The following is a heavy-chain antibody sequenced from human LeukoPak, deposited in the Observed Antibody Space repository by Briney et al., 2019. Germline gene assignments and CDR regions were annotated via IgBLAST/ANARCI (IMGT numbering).Heavy chain of an antibody. D-gene: IGHD3-10*01. Sequence: SETLSLTCTVSGGSISSGGYYWSWIRQPPGKGLEWIGEINHSGSTNYNPSLKSRVTISVDTSKNQFSLKLSSVTAADTAVYYCARDKRYYYGSTSIKTLDYWGQGTLVTVSS. CDR3: ARDKRYYYGSTSIKTLDY. V-gene: IGHV4-39*07. CDR2: INHSGST. CDR1: GGSISSGGYY. J-gene: IGHJ4*02.